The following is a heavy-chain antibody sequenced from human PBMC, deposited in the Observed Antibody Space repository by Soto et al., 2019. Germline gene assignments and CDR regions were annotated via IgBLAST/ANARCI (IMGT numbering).Heavy chain of an antibody. CDR3: ARDVENDGNYYIDA. CDR2: IYSDGSTI. CDR1: GFPFSGYW. J-gene: IGHJ6*03. V-gene: IGHV3-74*01. Sequence: GGSLRLSCVASGFPFSGYWMHWVRQAPGKVLVWVSLIYSDGSTINYADSVKGRFTISRDNAANTLFLQMSSLRDEDTAVYYCARDVENDGNYYIDARGKGTTVTVSS. D-gene: IGHD1-1*01.